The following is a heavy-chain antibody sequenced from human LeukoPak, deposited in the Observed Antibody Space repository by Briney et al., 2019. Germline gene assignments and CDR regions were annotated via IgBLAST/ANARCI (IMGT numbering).Heavy chain of an antibody. CDR2: IYYSGST. CDR3: ARAAVAGIWFDS. CDR1: GGSMSSYY. V-gene: IGHV4-59*01. Sequence: PSETLSPTCTVSGGSMSSYYWSWIRQPPGKGLEWIAYIYYSGSTNYNPSLKSRLTISVDTPKNQFSLKLSSVTAADTAVYYCARAAVAGIWFDSWGQGTLVTVSS. J-gene: IGHJ5*01. D-gene: IGHD6-19*01.